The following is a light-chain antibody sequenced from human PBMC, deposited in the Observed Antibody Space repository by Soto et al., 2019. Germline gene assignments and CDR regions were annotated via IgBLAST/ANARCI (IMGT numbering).Light chain of an antibody. Sequence: EIAMTQSPATLSLSPRERATRSFRASQSVNIYLAWYQQKPGQAPRLLIFGASSRATGIPARFSGSGSGTEFNLTISSLQSEHFAVYFCQQYDDWLRLTFGGGTKVDIK. CDR3: QQYDDWLRLT. J-gene: IGKJ4*01. CDR2: GAS. V-gene: IGKV3D-15*01. CDR1: QSVNIY.